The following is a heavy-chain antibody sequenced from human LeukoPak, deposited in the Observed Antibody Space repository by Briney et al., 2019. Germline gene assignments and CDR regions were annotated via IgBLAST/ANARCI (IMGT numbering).Heavy chain of an antibody. Sequence: SETLSLTCSVSGDSISGYYWSWIRQPPGKGLEWIAYIHNSGNSNYNPSLKSRVTISADTSKNQFSLKLSSVTAADTAVYYCARGALWLNFDYWGQGTLVTVSS. CDR2: IHNSGNS. CDR3: ARGALWLNFDY. D-gene: IGHD3-10*01. V-gene: IGHV4-59*01. J-gene: IGHJ4*02. CDR1: GDSISGYY.